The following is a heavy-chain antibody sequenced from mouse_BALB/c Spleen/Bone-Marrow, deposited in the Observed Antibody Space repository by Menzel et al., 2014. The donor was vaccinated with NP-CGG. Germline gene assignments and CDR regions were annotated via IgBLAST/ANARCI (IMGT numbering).Heavy chain of an antibody. CDR3: TRGGNWDDFDS. V-gene: IGHV5-17*02. Sequence: EVQGVESGGGLVQPGGSRKLSCAASGFTFSSFGMHWVRQAPEKGLEWVAYISSGSSTIFYADTVKGRFTVSRDNPKNTLFLQMTSLRSEDTAMYFCTRGGNWDDFDSWGQGTTLTASS. CDR1: GFTFSSFG. CDR2: ISSGSSTI. J-gene: IGHJ2*01. D-gene: IGHD4-1*01.